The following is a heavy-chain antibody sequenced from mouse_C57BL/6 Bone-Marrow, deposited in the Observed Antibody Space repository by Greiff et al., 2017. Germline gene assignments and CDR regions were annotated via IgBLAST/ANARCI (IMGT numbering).Heavy chain of an antibody. V-gene: IGHV1-7*01. J-gene: IGHJ2*01. Sequence: QVQLQQSGAELAKPGASVKLSCKASGYTFTSYWMHWVKQRPGQGLEWIGYINPSSGYTKYNQKFKGKATLTVDTSSSTAYMQLSSLTSEDSAVYYCASYYEGGYWGQGTTLTVSS. CDR2: INPSSGYT. CDR3: ASYYEGGY. D-gene: IGHD1-1*01. CDR1: GYTFTSYW.